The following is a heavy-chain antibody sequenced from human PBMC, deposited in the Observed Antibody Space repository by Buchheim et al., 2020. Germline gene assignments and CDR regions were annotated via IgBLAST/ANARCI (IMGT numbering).Heavy chain of an antibody. J-gene: IGHJ4*02. CDR2: ITGSGDST. D-gene: IGHD3-9*01. Sequence: EVQLLESGGGLVRPGGSLRLSCAASGFSFSSYALNWVRQAPGKGLEWVSAITGSGDSTDYADSVKGRFTISRDDSKNTLYLQMNSLRAEDTAVYYCAKGPGFFDWLTVDYWGQGTL. V-gene: IGHV3-23*01. CDR1: GFSFSSYA. CDR3: AKGPGFFDWLTVDY.